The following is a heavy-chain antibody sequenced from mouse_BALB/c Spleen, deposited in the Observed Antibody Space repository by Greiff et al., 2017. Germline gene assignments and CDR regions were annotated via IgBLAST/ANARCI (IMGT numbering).Heavy chain of an antibody. J-gene: IGHJ3*01. V-gene: IGHV5-12-2*01. CDR3: ARQGGYGFAD. Sequence: EVKLVESGGGLVQPGGSLKLSCAASGFTFSSYTMSWVRQTPEKRLEWVAYISNGGGSTYYPDTVKGRFTISRDNAKNTLYLQMSSLKSEDTAMYYCARQGGYGFADWGQGTLVTVSA. CDR2: ISNGGGST. CDR1: GFTFSSYT. D-gene: IGHD2-2*01.